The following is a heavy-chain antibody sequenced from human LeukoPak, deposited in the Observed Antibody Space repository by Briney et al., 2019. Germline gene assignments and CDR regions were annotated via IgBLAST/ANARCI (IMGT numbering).Heavy chain of an antibody. J-gene: IGHJ4*02. CDR3: ARGGAPAVAAVPFDY. V-gene: IGHV3-48*01. CDR1: GFTFSSYI. Sequence: PGGSLRLSCAASGFTFSSYIMNWVRQAPGKGLEWVSYISSSSSTIYYADSVKGRFTISRDNAKNSLYLQMNSLRAEDTAVYYCARGGAPAVAAVPFDYWGQGTLVTVSS. D-gene: IGHD6-13*01. CDR2: ISSSSSTI.